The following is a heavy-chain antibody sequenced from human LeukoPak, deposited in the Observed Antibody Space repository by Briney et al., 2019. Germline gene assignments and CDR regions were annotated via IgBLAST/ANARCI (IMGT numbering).Heavy chain of an antibody. V-gene: IGHV4-59*08. CDR3: ARLLGGYFDY. J-gene: IGHJ4*02. CDR1: GGSISSYY. D-gene: IGHD3-3*02. Sequence: SETLSLTCTVSGGSISSYYWSWIRQPPGKGLEWIGYIYYSGGTNYNPSLKSRVTISVDTSKNQFSLKLSSVTAADTAVYYCARLLGGYFDYWGQGTLVTVSS. CDR2: IYYSGGT.